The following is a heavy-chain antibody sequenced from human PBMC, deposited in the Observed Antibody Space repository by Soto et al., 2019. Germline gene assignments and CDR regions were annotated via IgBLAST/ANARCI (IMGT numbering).Heavy chain of an antibody. J-gene: IGHJ5*02. CDR1: GGSISSYY. CDR2: IYYSGST. Sequence: QVQLQESGPGLVKPSETLSLTCTVSGGSISSYYWSWIRQPPGKGLEWIGYIYYSGSTNYNPSLKSRVTISVDTSKNQFPLRLSSVPAADPAVYYWARREVGGNWSAPGGQEPLVTVSS. V-gene: IGHV4-59*08. D-gene: IGHD3-16*01. CDR3: ARREVGGNWSAP.